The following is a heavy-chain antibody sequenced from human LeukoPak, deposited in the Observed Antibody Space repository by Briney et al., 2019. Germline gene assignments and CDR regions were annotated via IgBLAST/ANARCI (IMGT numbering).Heavy chain of an antibody. J-gene: IGHJ4*02. D-gene: IGHD3-9*01. Sequence: GGSLRLSCAASGFTFDNAWMSWVRQAPGKGLDWVSYISGSGSTIYYADSVRGRFTISRDNAKKSLYLQMNSLRAEDTAVYYCARGLTYFDILTGFHDRLDYFDYWGQGTLVTVSS. V-gene: IGHV3-11*04. CDR3: ARGLTYFDILTGFHDRLDYFDY. CDR1: GFTFDNAW. CDR2: ISGSGSTI.